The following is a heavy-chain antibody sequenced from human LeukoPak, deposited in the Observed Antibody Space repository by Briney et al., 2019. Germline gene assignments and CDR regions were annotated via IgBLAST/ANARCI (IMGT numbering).Heavy chain of an antibody. D-gene: IGHD3-10*01. CDR1: GGTFSSYA. Sequence: SVKVSCKASGGTFSSYAISWVRQAPGQGLEWMGGIIPIFGTANYAQKFQGRVTITTGESTSTAYMELSSLRSEDTAVYYCASESTMVRGVTTFDYWGQGTLVTVSS. V-gene: IGHV1-69*05. CDR2: IIPIFGTA. CDR3: ASESTMVRGVTTFDY. J-gene: IGHJ4*02.